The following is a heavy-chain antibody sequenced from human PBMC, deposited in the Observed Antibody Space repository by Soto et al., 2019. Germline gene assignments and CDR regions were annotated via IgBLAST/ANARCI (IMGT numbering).Heavy chain of an antibody. V-gene: IGHV4-59*01. CDR1: GGSISSYY. CDR3: ARYSNYNKLFDY. CDR2: IYYSGST. J-gene: IGHJ4*02. D-gene: IGHD4-4*01. Sequence: SETLSLTCTVSGGSISSYYWSWIRQPPGKGLEWIGYIYYSGSTNYNPSLKSRVTISVDTSKNQFSLKLSSVTAADTAVYYCARYSNYNKLFDYWGQGTLVTVSS.